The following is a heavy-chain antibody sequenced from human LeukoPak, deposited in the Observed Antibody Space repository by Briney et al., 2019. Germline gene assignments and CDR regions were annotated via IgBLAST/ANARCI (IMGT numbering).Heavy chain of an antibody. J-gene: IGHJ6*02. CDR3: ARDEGGGRYGMDV. CDR1: GFTFSSYS. D-gene: IGHD3-16*01. Sequence: PGGSLRLSCAASGFTFSSYSMNWVRQAPGKGLEWVSSISSSSSYIYYADSVKGRFTISRDNAKNSLCLQMNSLRAEDTAVYYCARDEGGGRYGMDVWGQGTTVTVSS. V-gene: IGHV3-21*01. CDR2: ISSSSSYI.